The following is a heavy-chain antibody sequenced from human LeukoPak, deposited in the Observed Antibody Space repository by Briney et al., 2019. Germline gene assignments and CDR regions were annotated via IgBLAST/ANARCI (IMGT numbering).Heavy chain of an antibody. CDR2: LSATGDYT. D-gene: IGHD2-2*01. CDR3: AKNPALIKYPFDN. CDR1: GFTIRDYA. Sequence: GGSLRLSCVGSGFTIRDYAMGWVHQAPGKGLEWVSVLSATGDYTEYADSVRGRFTISRDTSQNTLSLQKYSLRAEDTALYCCAKNPALIKYPFDNWGQGTLVTVSS. J-gene: IGHJ4*02. V-gene: IGHV3-23*01.